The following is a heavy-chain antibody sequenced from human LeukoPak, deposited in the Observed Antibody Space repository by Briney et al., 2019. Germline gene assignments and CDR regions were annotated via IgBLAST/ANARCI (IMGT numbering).Heavy chain of an antibody. D-gene: IGHD5-12*01. CDR1: GFTFDDYA. V-gene: IGHV3-9*01. CDR3: AKVHSGYDFNGYFDL. Sequence: GGSLRLSCAASGFTFDDYAMHWVRHAPGEGLECVSDISWNSGSIGPADSVKGRFTISRDNAKNSLYLQMNSLRAEDTALYYCAKVHSGYDFNGYFDLWGRGTLVTVSS. J-gene: IGHJ2*01. CDR2: ISWNSGSI.